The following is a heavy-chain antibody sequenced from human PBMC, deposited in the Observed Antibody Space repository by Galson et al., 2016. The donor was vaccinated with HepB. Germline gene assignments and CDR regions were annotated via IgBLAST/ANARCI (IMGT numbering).Heavy chain of an antibody. J-gene: IGHJ5*02. CDR3: AKDMRYDGYNNVKNWFDP. CDR2: IYQTGST. V-gene: IGHV4-38-2*02. CDR1: GYSISSGNH. D-gene: IGHD5-24*01. Sequence: SETLSLTCTVSGYSISSGNHWGWIRQPPGKGLEWIGSIYQTGSTYYNPSLKSRLTMSVDKSKNQFSLNLTSVTAADTAVYFCAKDMRYDGYNNVKNWFDPWGPGALVTVSS.